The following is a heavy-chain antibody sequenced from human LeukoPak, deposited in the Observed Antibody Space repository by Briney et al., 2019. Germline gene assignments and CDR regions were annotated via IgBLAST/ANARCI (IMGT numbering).Heavy chain of an antibody. D-gene: IGHD5-18*01. CDR2: IYSGGST. Sequence: GGSLRLSCAASGFTVSSNYMSWVRQAPGKGLERVSVIYSGGSTYYADSVKGRFIISRDSSTDTLYLQMNSLRVEDTAVYFCARDRGYGYGFFDYWGQGTLVTVSS. J-gene: IGHJ4*02. CDR3: ARDRGYGYGFFDY. CDR1: GFTVSSNY. V-gene: IGHV3-53*01.